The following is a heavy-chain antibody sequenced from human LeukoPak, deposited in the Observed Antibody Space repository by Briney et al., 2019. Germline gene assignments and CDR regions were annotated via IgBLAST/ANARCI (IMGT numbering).Heavy chain of an antibody. V-gene: IGHV4-39*01. CDR3: ARLTVVPAARDYFDY. Sequence: PSETLSLTCSVSGGSISSSSYYWGWIRQPPGKGLEWIGSIFYSGSTYYNPSLKSRVTISVDTSKNQFSLKLSSVTAADTAVYYCARLTVVPAARDYFDYWGQGTLVTVSS. J-gene: IGHJ4*02. CDR2: IFYSGST. CDR1: GGSISSSSYY. D-gene: IGHD2-2*01.